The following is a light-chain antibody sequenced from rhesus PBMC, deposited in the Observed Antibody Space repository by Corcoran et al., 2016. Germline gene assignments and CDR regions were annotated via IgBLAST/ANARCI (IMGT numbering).Light chain of an antibody. V-gene: IGKV1S17*01. Sequence: DIQMTQSPSSLSASVGDRVTITCRASQVINNNLAWYQQKPGKAPKLLIYAASTLESGVPSRVSGRGSGTDCTLTISSLQPEDCATYYCQQHKTYPPTFGPGTKLDIK. CDR1: QVINNN. CDR2: AAS. J-gene: IGKJ3*01. CDR3: QQHKTYPPT.